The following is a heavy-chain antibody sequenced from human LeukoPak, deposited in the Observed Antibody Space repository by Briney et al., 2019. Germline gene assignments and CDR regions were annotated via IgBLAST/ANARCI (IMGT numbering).Heavy chain of an antibody. CDR1: GFTFSDYY. CDR3: ARPTYCGGNCYYFPDY. V-gene: IGHV3-11*04. J-gene: IGHJ4*02. Sequence: PGGSLRLSCAASGFTFSDYYMSWIRQAPGKGLEWVSYISSSGTTIYYADSVKGRFTISRDNAKNSLYLQMSRLRAEDTAVYYCARPTYCGGNCYYFPDYWGQGTLVTVSS. CDR2: ISSSGTTI. D-gene: IGHD2-21*01.